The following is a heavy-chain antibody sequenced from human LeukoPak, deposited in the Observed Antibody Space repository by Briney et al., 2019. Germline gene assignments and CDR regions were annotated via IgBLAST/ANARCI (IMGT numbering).Heavy chain of an antibody. CDR2: IIPIFGTA. J-gene: IGHJ5*02. CDR3: ARTKNSYTDINTAWFDP. Sequence: VASVKVSCKASGGTFSSYAISWVRQAPGQGLEWMGRIIPIFGTANYAQKFQGRVTITTDESTSTAHMELSSLRSEDTAVYYCARTKNSYTDINTAWFDPWGQGTLVTVSS. CDR1: GGTFSSYA. V-gene: IGHV1-69*05. D-gene: IGHD2-15*01.